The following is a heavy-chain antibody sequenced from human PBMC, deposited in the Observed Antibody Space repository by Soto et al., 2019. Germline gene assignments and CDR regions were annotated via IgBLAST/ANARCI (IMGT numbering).Heavy chain of an antibody. D-gene: IGHD1-26*01. CDR2: ISGSGGST. J-gene: IGHJ4*02. V-gene: IGHV3-23*01. CDR1: GFTFSSYA. CDR3: ARRGSGSYYDH. Sequence: EVQLLESGGGLVQPGGSLRLSCAASGFTFSSYAMRWVRQAPGKGLEWVSAISGSGGSTYYADSVKGRFTISRDNSQNTLYLQMNSRRAEDTAVYYCARRGSGSYYDHWGQGTLVTVSS.